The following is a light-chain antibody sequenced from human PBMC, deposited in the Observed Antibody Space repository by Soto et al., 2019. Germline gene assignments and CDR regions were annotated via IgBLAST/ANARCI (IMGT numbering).Light chain of an antibody. V-gene: IGKV3-11*01. CDR3: QQRNNWLT. J-gene: IGKJ4*01. CDR2: AAS. CDR1: QSVGTS. Sequence: DIVLTQSPATLSLSPGERATLSCRASQSVGTSLAWFQHKPGQAPRLLLYAASNRAAGIPVRFSGSGSGTDFTLTISGLEPEDFAVYYCQQRNNWLTFGGGTKVEIK.